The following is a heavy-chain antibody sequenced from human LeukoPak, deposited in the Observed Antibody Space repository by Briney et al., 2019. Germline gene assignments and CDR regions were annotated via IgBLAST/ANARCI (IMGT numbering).Heavy chain of an antibody. CDR1: GFTFSSYW. V-gene: IGHV3-7*01. CDR3: ARDYYDSSGYYRFDY. Sequence: PGGSLRLSCAASGFTFSSYWMTWVRQAPGKGLEWVASIKQDGSEKDYVDSVKGRFTISRDNAKNSLYLQMNSLRAEDTAVYYCARDYYDSSGYYRFDYWGQGTLVTVSS. D-gene: IGHD3-22*01. CDR2: IKQDGSEK. J-gene: IGHJ4*02.